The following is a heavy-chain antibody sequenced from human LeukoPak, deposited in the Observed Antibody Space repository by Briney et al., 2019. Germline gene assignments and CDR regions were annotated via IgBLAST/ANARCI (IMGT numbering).Heavy chain of an antibody. Sequence: GGSLRLACAASGFTFSSYAMHWVRQAPGKGLEWVAVISYDGSNKYYADSVKGRFTISRDNSKNTLYMEMNSLRVEDTAIYYCAKLGYVGDTSSDFWGQGILVTVSS. CDR2: ISYDGSNK. V-gene: IGHV3-30*04. CDR1: GFTFSSYA. CDR3: AKLGYVGDTSSDF. D-gene: IGHD1-26*01. J-gene: IGHJ4*02.